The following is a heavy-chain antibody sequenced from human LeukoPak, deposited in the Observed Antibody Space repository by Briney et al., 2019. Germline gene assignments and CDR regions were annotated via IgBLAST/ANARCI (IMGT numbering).Heavy chain of an antibody. CDR1: GFTFSSCS. CDR2: ISSSSSYI. CDR3: ARAYSETYGLGYYYMDV. V-gene: IGHV3-21*01. J-gene: IGHJ6*03. Sequence: GGSLRLSCAASGFTFSSCSMNWVRQAPGKGLEWVSPISSSSSYIYYADSVKGRFTISRDNAKNSLYLQMNSLRAEDTAVYYCARAYSETYGLGYYYMDVWGKGTTVTISS. D-gene: IGHD1-26*01.